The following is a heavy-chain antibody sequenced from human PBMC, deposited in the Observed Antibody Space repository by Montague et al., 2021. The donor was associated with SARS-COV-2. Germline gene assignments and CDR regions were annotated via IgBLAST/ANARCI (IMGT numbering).Heavy chain of an antibody. Sequence: SETLSLTCTVSGGSISSSSYYWGWIRQPPGKGLEWIGNIYYSGSTYYNPSLKSRVTISVDTSKNQFSLKLSSVTAADTAVYYCARDTRITMIVVVQGVGMDVGGQGTTVTVSS. D-gene: IGHD3-22*01. V-gene: IGHV4-39*07. CDR2: IYYSGST. J-gene: IGHJ6*02. CDR3: ARDTRITMIVVVQGVGMDV. CDR1: GGSISSSSYY.